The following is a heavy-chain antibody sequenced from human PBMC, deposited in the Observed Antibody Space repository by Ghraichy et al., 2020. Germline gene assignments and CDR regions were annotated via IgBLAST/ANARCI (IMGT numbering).Heavy chain of an antibody. CDR1: GYSISSGYY. CDR3: ARDSSSPSSWYYFDY. CDR2: IYHSGNT. Sequence: SETLSLTCTVSGYSISSGYYWGWIRQPPGKGLEWIGSIYHSGNTYYNPSLKSRVTISVDTSKNQFSLKLSSVTAADTAVYYCARDSSSPSSWYYFDYWGQGTLVTVSS. D-gene: IGHD6-13*01. V-gene: IGHV4-38-2*02. J-gene: IGHJ4*02.